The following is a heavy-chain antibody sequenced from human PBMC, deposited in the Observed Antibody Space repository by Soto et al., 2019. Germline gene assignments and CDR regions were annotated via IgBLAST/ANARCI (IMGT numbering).Heavy chain of an antibody. CDR2: TSTYNGNT. CDR1: GYTFTSYG. CDR3: AREWQQSPFDY. J-gene: IGHJ4*02. D-gene: IGHD6-13*01. V-gene: IGHV1-18*01. Sequence: ASVKVSGKASGYTFTSYGISWVRQAPGQGLEWMGWTSTYNGNTNYAQKLQGRVTMTTDTSTSTAYMELRSLRSDDTAVYYCAREWQQSPFDYWGQGTLVTVSS.